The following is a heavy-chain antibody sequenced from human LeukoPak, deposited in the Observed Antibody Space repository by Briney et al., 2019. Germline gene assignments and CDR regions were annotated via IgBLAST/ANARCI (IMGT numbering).Heavy chain of an antibody. J-gene: IGHJ4*02. CDR2: IDPSDSYT. CDR1: GYSFTNYW. V-gene: IGHV5-10-1*01. D-gene: IGHD3-10*01. CDR3: ARRRSSTLIDY. Sequence: GESLKISCKDSGYSFTNYWISWVRQMPGKGLEWMGTIDPSDSYTNYSPSFQGHVTISADKSISTAYLQWNSLKASDTAMYFCARRRSSTLIDYWGQGTLVTVSS.